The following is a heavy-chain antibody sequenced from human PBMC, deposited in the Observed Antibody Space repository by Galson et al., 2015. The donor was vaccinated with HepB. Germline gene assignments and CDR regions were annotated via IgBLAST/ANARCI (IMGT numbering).Heavy chain of an antibody. CDR3: AREWPGAMIVVVMGNFDY. CDR2: ATHYGRT. J-gene: IGHJ4*02. D-gene: IGHD3-22*01. Sequence: SETLSLTCAVYGGSFSGYFWSWIRQSPGKGLEWIGEATHYGRTNYNPSLKSRVTMSVDTSKNQISLKLGSATAADTAVYYCAREWPGAMIVVVMGNFDYWGQGTLVTVSS. CDR1: GGSFSGYF. V-gene: IGHV4-34*01.